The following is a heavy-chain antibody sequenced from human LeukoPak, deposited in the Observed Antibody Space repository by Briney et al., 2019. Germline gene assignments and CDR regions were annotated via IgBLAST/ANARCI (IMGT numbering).Heavy chain of an antibody. J-gene: IGHJ4*02. CDR1: GFSLSTSGMR. Sequence: SGPALVKPTQTLTLTCTFSGFSLSTSGMRVSWIRQPPGKALEWLARIDWDDDKFYSTSLKTRLTISKDTSKNQVALTMTNMDPVDTATYYCARMTGTAMVYYFDYWGQGTLVTVSS. CDR3: ARMTGTAMVYYFDY. V-gene: IGHV2-70*04. D-gene: IGHD5-18*01. CDR2: IDWDDDK.